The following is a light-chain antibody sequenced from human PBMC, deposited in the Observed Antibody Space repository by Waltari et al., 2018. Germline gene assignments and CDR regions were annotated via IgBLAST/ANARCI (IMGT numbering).Light chain of an antibody. J-gene: IGKJ1*01. CDR2: GAS. CDR3: QHHFRLPAT. V-gene: IGKV3-20*01. Sequence: IMLTQSPGTLSLSPGERATPSCRASQSISRYLAWYQQKPGQAPRLLIYGASPRATGIPDRFSGSGSGTDFSLTISGLEPEDSAVYYCQHHFRLPATFGQGTKVEIK. CDR1: QSISRY.